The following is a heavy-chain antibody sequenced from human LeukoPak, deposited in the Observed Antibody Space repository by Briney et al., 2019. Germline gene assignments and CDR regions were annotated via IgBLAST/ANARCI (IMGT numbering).Heavy chain of an antibody. CDR2: INPSSGST. Sequence: GASVKVSCKASGYTFTSYGISWVRQAPGQGLDWMGMINPSSGSTRFAQMFQDRVTMTRDTSTSAVYMELSSLTSEDTAMYYCARTYSSSWSYCDSWGQGTLVTVSS. D-gene: IGHD6-13*01. J-gene: IGHJ4*02. CDR3: ARTYSSSWSYCDS. CDR1: GYTFTSYG. V-gene: IGHV1-46*01.